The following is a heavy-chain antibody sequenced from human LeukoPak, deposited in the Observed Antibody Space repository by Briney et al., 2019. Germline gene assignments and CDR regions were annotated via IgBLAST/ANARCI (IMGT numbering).Heavy chain of an antibody. V-gene: IGHV4-34*01. CDR1: GGSFSGYY. D-gene: IGHD1-26*01. CDR2: IDHSGSI. Sequence: SETLSLTCAVYGGSFSGYYWSWIRQPPGKGLEWIGEIDHSGSINYNPSLKSRVTISVDTSKNQFSLKLSSVTAADTAVYYCARGTIVGATSFDYWGQGTLVTVSS. J-gene: IGHJ4*02. CDR3: ARGTIVGATSFDY.